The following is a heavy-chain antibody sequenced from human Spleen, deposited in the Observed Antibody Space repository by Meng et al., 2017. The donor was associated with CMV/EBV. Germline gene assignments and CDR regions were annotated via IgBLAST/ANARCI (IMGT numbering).Heavy chain of an antibody. CDR1: TFTGHY. CDR2: INPNSGFT. V-gene: IGHV1-2*02. D-gene: IGHD2-15*01. Sequence: TFTGHYIHWVRQAPGQGLEWMGWINPNSGFTDYAQNFQGRVTITKDTSLTTTYMDVSGLTSDDTAIYYCARGSEDFVVEPPTVWSDFWGQGTLVTVSS. J-gene: IGHJ4*02. CDR3: ARGSEDFVVEPPTVWSDF.